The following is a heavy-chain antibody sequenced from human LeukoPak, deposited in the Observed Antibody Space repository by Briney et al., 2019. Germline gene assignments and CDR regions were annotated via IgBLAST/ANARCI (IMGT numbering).Heavy chain of an antibody. J-gene: IGHJ6*02. V-gene: IGHV3-23*01. CDR3: AKEEGLLRYFDWLSDYYYYGMDV. Sequence: GGSLRLSCAASGFTFSSYAMSWVRQAPGKGLEWVSAISGSGGSTYYADSVKGRFTISRDNSKNTLYLQMNSLRAEDTAVYYCAKEEGLLRYFDWLSDYYYYGMDVWGQGTTVTVSS. CDR2: ISGSGGST. CDR1: GFTFSSYA. D-gene: IGHD3-9*01.